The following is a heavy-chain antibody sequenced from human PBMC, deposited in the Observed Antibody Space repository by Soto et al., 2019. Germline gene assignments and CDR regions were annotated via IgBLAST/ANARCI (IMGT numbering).Heavy chain of an antibody. D-gene: IGHD3-22*01. CDR1: GFTFTSSA. J-gene: IGHJ4*02. V-gene: IGHV1-58*01. CDR3: AAEGYGIVAFDY. Sequence: ASVKVSCKASGFTFTSSAVQWVRQARGQRLEWIGWIVVGSGNTNYAQKFQERVTITRDMSTSTAYMELSSLRSEDTAVYYCAAEGYGIVAFDYWGQGTLVTVSS. CDR2: IVVGSGNT.